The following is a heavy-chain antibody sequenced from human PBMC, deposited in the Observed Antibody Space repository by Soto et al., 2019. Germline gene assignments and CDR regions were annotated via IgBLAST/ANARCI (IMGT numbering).Heavy chain of an antibody. CDR1: GFTFSNYA. CDR2: MSGSGGST. Sequence: GGSLRLSCAASGFTFSNYAVSWVRQAPGKGLEWVSRMSGSGGSTYYADSVKGRFTISRDNSKNTLYLQMNSLRAEDTAVYYCAKDGGYYGSGSGLYMDVWGKGTTVTVSS. J-gene: IGHJ6*03. V-gene: IGHV3-23*01. CDR3: AKDGGYYGSGSGLYMDV. D-gene: IGHD3-10*01.